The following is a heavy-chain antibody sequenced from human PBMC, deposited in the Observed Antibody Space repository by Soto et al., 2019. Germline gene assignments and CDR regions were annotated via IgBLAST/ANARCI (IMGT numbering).Heavy chain of an antibody. J-gene: IGHJ3*02. CDR2: IIPIFGTA. D-gene: IGHD5-18*01. V-gene: IGHV1-69*13. Sequence: ASVKVSCKASGGTFSSYAISWVRQAPGQGLEWMGGIIPIFGTANYAQKFQGRVTITADESTSTAYMELSSLRSEDTVVYYWAMDTAMVTSCDIWGQGTMVSVSS. CDR1: GGTFSSYA. CDR3: AMDTAMVTSCDI.